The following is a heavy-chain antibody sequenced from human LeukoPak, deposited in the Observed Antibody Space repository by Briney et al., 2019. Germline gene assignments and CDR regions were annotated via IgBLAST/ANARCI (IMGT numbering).Heavy chain of an antibody. CDR3: AIRSNCSGGSCYAPDFDY. J-gene: IGHJ4*02. Sequence: ASVKVSCKASGGTFSSYAISWVRQAPGQGLEWMGRIIPIFGTANYGQKFQGRVTITTDESTSTAYMELSSLRSEDTAVYYCAIRSNCSGGSCYAPDFDYWGQGTLVTVSS. CDR2: IIPIFGTA. CDR1: GGTFSSYA. V-gene: IGHV1-69*05. D-gene: IGHD2-15*01.